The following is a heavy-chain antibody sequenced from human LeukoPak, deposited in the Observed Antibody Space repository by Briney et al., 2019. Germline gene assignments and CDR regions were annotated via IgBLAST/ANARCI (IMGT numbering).Heavy chain of an antibody. Sequence: GGSLRLSCAASGFIFSPYAMSWVRQAPGKGLEWVSAISGSGGSTYYADSVKGRFTISRDNAKNSLYLQMNSLRAEDTALYYCAKGPTYYPGGEYFQHWGQGTLVTVSS. CDR1: GFIFSPYA. D-gene: IGHD3-10*01. CDR3: AKGPTYYPGGEYFQH. J-gene: IGHJ1*01. CDR2: ISGSGGST. V-gene: IGHV3-23*01.